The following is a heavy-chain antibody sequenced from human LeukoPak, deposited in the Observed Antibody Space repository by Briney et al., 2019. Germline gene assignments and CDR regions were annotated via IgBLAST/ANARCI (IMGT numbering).Heavy chain of an antibody. Sequence: GGSLRLSCAASGFTFSSYAMSLVRQAPGKGLEWVSAISGSGGSTYYADSVKGRFTISRDNSKNTLYLQMNSLRAEDTAVYYCAKVRYSNYEYWYFDLWGRGTLVTVSS. CDR2: ISGSGGST. J-gene: IGHJ2*01. V-gene: IGHV3-23*01. D-gene: IGHD4-4*01. CDR3: AKVRYSNYEYWYFDL. CDR1: GFTFSSYA.